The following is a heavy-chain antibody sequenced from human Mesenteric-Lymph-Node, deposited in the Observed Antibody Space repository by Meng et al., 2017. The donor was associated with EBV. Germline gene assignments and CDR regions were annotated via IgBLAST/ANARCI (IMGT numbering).Heavy chain of an antibody. Sequence: GQLVQSGAEVKKPGAAVEVSCKTSGYTFTSYGISWVRQAPGQGLEWMGWISGYNGNTNYEQKLQGRVTMTTDSSTNKDYMDLRSLTSDDTAVYYCARGGAARPFDYWGQGTLVTVSS. V-gene: IGHV1-18*01. J-gene: IGHJ4*02. CDR1: GYTFTSYG. CDR2: ISGYNGNT. D-gene: IGHD6-6*01. CDR3: ARGGAARPFDY.